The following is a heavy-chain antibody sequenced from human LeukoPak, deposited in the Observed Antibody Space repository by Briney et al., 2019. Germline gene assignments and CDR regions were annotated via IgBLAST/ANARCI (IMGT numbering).Heavy chain of an antibody. CDR3: ATRLPFTGYMN. J-gene: IGHJ4*01. CDR1: GGTLSTYE. D-gene: IGHD5-24*01. V-gene: IGHV3-48*03. Sequence: GGSLSLSCTIFGGTLSTYEFNWVRQAPGKRPEWISYMSRTADRIDHADSVKGRFTMSRDNAKNSVYLQMNSLRVDDTAIYYCATRLPFTGYMNWSQGTLVTVSS. CDR2: MSRTADRI.